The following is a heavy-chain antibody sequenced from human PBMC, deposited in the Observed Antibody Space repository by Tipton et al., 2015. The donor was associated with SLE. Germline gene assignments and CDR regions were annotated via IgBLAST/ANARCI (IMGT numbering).Heavy chain of an antibody. CDR1: GGSISSYY. Sequence: TLSLTCTVSGGSISSYYWSWIRQPPGKGLEWIGEINHSGSTNYNPSLKSRVTISVDTSKNQFSLKLSSVTAADTAVYYCAGGGGYFDYWGQGTLVTVSS. CDR3: AGGGGYFDY. J-gene: IGHJ4*02. V-gene: IGHV4-34*01. CDR2: INHSGST. D-gene: IGHD2-15*01.